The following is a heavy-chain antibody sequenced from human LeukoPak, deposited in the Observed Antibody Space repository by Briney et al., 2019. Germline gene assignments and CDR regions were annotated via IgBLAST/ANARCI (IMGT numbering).Heavy chain of an antibody. CDR2: ISSSGSTI. Sequence: GGSLRLSCAASGFTFSSYEMNWVRQAPGKGLEWVSYISSSGSTIYYADSVKGRFTISRDNAKNSLYLQMNSLRAEDTAVYYCARDGWYPYDSSGYYGYWGQGTLVTVSS. CDR3: ARDGWYPYDSSGYYGY. D-gene: IGHD3-22*01. V-gene: IGHV3-48*03. J-gene: IGHJ4*02. CDR1: GFTFSSYE.